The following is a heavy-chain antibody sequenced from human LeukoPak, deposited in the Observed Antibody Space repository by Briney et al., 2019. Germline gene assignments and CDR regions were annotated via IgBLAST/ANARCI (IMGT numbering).Heavy chain of an antibody. V-gene: IGHV4-59*08. D-gene: IGHD2/OR15-2a*01. CDR3: AGHHPRNTVDF. CDR1: GGSIRSYY. Sequence: SETLSLTCTVSGGSIRSYYWSWIRQPPGKGLEWIAYISDIGSINYNPSLKSRVTISLDTSKNQFSLKLSSVTAADTAVYYCAGHHPRNTVDFWGQGTLVTVSS. CDR2: ISDIGSI. J-gene: IGHJ4*02.